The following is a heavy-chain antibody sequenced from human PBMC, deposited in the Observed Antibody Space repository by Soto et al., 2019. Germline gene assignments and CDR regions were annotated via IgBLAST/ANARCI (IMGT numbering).Heavy chain of an antibody. D-gene: IGHD5-12*01. J-gene: IGHJ4*02. CDR2: IIPLFGTA. V-gene: IGHV1-69*01. CDR3: ARDRSMDGYNSRSFDY. CDR1: GGTFSSFG. Sequence: QVQLVQSGAEVKKPGSSVKVSCKASGGTFSSFGFNWVRQAPGQGLEWMGGIIPLFGTANYAEKFQGRVTISAEEGTSTASMELIGLRSEDTAIYYCARDRSMDGYNSRSFDYWGQGNLVTVS.